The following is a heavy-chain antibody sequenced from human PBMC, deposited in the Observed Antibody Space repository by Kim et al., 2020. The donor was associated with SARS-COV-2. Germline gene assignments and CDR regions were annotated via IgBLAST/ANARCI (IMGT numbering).Heavy chain of an antibody. D-gene: IGHD3-22*01. V-gene: IGHV4-59*01. J-gene: IGHJ3*02. Sequence: SETLSLTCTVSGGSISSYYWSWIRQPPGKGLEWIGYIYYSGSTNYNPSLKSRVTISVDTSKNQFSLKLSSVTAADTAVYYCAGGPYYYDSSGYYYVGAFDIWGQGTMVTVSS. CDR2: IYYSGST. CDR3: AGGPYYYDSSGYYYVGAFDI. CDR1: GGSISSYY.